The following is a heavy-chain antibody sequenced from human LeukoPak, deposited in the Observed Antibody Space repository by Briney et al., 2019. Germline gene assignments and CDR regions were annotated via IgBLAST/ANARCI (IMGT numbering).Heavy chain of an antibody. CDR1: GFTFSNYW. J-gene: IGHJ6*02. CDR3: AGFVVVPAATYYYYYGMDV. D-gene: IGHD2-2*01. CDR2: IKVDGSEK. Sequence: PGGSLRLSCVGSGFTFSNYWMTWVRQAPGMGLEWVANIKVDGSEKNYVDSVKGRFTISRDNAKNSLFLQMNSLRAEDTAVYYCAGFVVVPAATYYYYYGMDVWGQGTTVTVSS. V-gene: IGHV3-7*03.